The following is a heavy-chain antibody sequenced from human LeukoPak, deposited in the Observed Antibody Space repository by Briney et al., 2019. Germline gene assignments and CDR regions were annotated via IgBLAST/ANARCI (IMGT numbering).Heavy chain of an antibody. J-gene: IGHJ4*02. CDR2: VYTSGST. D-gene: IGHD4-11*01. CDR1: GGSISGGY. Sequence: PSETLSLTCTVSGGSISGGYWSWIRQPPGRGLEWIGYVYTSGSTNYNPSLKSRVTISVDTSKSQFALKLSSVTAADTAVYYCAKSYFDYSTYYSYYFNPGGQGALSTVSS. V-gene: IGHV4-4*09. CDR3: AKSYFDYSTYYSYYFNP.